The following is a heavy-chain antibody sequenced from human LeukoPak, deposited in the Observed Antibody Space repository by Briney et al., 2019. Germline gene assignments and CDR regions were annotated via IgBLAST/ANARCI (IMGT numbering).Heavy chain of an antibody. CDR2: IYYSGNT. CDR3: ARTPSYYYYYYMDV. CDR1: GGSISPYY. Sequence: SETLSLTCTVSGGSISPYYWSWIRQSPGKGLEWIGYIYYSGNTYYNPSLKSRVTISLDTSKNQFSLKLSSVTAADTAVYYCARTPSYYYYYYMDVWGKGTTVTVSS. V-gene: IGHV4-59*01. J-gene: IGHJ6*03.